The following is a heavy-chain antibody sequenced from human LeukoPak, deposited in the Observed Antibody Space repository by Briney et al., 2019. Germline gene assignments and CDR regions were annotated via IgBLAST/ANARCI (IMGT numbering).Heavy chain of an antibody. Sequence: PSETLSLTCNVSGDSVNKSYWTWIRQTPGKGLEWIGYVYYSGSTNYNPSLKSRVTISIDTSRNQFSLNLRSVTAADTAVYYCVREKGHYGPGISYTTDAFDIWGQGTVVTVSS. J-gene: IGHJ3*02. CDR3: VREKGHYGPGISYTTDAFDI. CDR1: GDSVNKSY. CDR2: VYYSGST. V-gene: IGHV4-59*02. D-gene: IGHD3-10*01.